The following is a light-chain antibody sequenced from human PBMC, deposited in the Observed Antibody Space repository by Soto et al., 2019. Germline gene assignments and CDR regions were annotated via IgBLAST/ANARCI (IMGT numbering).Light chain of an antibody. V-gene: IGLV1-47*01. Sequence: QSVLSQPPSASGTPGQRVTISCSGSISNVGSNSVYWYQQLPGTAPKLLIYRDNQRPSGVPDRCSASKSGTSAYLAISGLRSEDEAVYYCAACDDTLSGDWVFGGGTKLTVL. CDR1: ISNVGSNS. CDR3: AACDDTLSGDWV. J-gene: IGLJ3*02. CDR2: RDN.